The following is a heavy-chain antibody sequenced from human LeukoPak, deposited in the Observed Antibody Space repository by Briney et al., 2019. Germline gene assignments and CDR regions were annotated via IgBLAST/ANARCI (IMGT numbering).Heavy chain of an antibody. J-gene: IGHJ4*02. CDR1: GYSISSGYY. V-gene: IGHV4-38-2*02. CDR2: IYHSGST. Sequence: SETQSLTCTVSGYSISSGYYWGWIRQPPGKGLEWIGSIYHSGSTYYNASLQSRVTISIDTSKNQFSLRLSSVTAADTAMYYCAKSGGYGLIDYWGQGTLVTVSS. CDR3: AKSGGYGLIDY. D-gene: IGHD1-26*01.